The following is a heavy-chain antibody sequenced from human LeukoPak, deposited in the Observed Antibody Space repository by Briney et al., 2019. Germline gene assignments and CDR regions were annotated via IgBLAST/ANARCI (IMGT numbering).Heavy chain of an antibody. J-gene: IGHJ4*02. CDR2: INHSGST. CDR3: ARGVRDWNILFAY. D-gene: IGHD1/OR15-1a*01. Sequence: SETLSLTCAVYGGSFSGYYWSWIRQPPGKGLEWIGDINHSGSTNYNPSLKSRVTISVDTSKNQFSLKLSSVTAADTAVYYCARGVRDWNILFAYWGQGTLVTVSS. CDR1: GGSFSGYY. V-gene: IGHV4-34*01.